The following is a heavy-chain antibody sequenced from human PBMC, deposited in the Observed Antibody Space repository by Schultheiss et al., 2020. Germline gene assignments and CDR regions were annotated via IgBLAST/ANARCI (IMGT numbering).Heavy chain of an antibody. D-gene: IGHD6-6*01. J-gene: IGHJ4*02. CDR2: IYYSGST. V-gene: IGHV4-59*12. Sequence: SETLSLTCTVSGGSISSYYWSWIRQPPGKGLEWIGYIYYSGSTNYNPSLESRVTISVDTSKNQFSLKLSSVTAADTAVYYCARVIAARRPLYFDYWGQGTLVTVSS. CDR3: ARVIAARRPLYFDY. CDR1: GGSISSYY.